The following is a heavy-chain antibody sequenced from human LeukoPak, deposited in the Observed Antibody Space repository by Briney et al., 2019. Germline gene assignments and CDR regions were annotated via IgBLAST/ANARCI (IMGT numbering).Heavy chain of an antibody. CDR1: GYTFTSYD. CDR2: MNPNSGNT. V-gene: IGHV1-8*01. Sequence: ASVKVSCKAPGYTFTSYDINWVRQATGQGLEWMGWMNPNSGNTGYAQKFQARVSMTRNTSISTAYMELSSLRSGDTAVYYCTRGLVVLSATSWAFDIWGHGTMVTVSS. D-gene: IGHD2-15*01. CDR3: TRGLVVLSATSWAFDI. J-gene: IGHJ3*02.